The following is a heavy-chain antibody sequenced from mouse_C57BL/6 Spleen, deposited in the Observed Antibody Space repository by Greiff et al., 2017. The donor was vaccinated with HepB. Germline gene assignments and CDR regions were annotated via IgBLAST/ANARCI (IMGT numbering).Heavy chain of an antibody. D-gene: IGHD1-1*01. CDR2: FYPGSGSI. CDR3: AIHPYYGSSPWYFDY. J-gene: IGHJ2*01. V-gene: IGHV1-62-2*01. CDR1: GYTFTEYT. Sequence: VQLQQSGAELVKPGASVKLSCKASGYTFTEYTIHWVKQRSGQGLEWIGWFYPGSGSIKYNEKFKDKATLTADKSSGTVYMELSRLTSEDSAVYFCAIHPYYGSSPWYFDYWGQGTTLTVSS.